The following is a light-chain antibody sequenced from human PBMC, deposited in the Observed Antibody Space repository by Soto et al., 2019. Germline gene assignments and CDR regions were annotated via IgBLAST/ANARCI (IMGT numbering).Light chain of an antibody. CDR3: SSSAGIYHYLV. V-gene: IGLV1-40*01. CDR2: GGT. J-gene: IGLJ3*02. Sequence: QSVLTQPPSVSGAPGQRISISCTGSSTNIGAGYGVHWYQQRPGTAPKLLIVGGTIRPSGVPDRFSGSKSGYTASLTVSGLQTEDEAFYYCSSSAGIYHYLVFGGGTKLTVL. CDR1: STNIGAGYG.